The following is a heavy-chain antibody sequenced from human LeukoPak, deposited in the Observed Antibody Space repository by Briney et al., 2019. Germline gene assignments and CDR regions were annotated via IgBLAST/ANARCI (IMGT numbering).Heavy chain of an antibody. Sequence: SETLSLTCTVSGGSTSSYYWSWIRQPPGKGLEWIGSVYYSGSTYYNPSLKSRVTMSTDTSRNQFSLKLSSVTAADTAVYYCGRTYDILTGYYSFDYWGQGTLVTVSS. CDR2: VYYSGST. J-gene: IGHJ4*02. V-gene: IGHV4-59*04. D-gene: IGHD3-9*01. CDR1: GGSTSSYY. CDR3: GRTYDILTGYYSFDY.